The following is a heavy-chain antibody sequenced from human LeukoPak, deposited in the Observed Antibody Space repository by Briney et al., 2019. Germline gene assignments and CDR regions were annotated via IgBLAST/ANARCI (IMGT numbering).Heavy chain of an antibody. CDR2: IYYSGST. CDR3: ARRYCSSTSCYGGDY. CDR1: GGSISSSSYY. Sequence: SETLSLTCTVSGGSISSSSYYWGWIRQPPGKGLEWIGSIYYSGSTYYNPSLKSRVTISVDTSKNQFSLKLSSVTAADTAVYYCARRYCSSTSCYGGDYWGRGTLVTVSS. V-gene: IGHV4-39*01. J-gene: IGHJ4*02. D-gene: IGHD2-2*01.